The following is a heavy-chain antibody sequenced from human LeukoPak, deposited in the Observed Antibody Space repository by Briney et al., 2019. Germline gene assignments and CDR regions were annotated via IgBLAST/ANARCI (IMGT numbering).Heavy chain of an antibody. CDR1: GFTFSSYA. CDR3: AREGTAMVILDY. V-gene: IGHV3-21*01. D-gene: IGHD5-18*01. J-gene: IGHJ4*02. CDR2: ISSSSSYI. Sequence: GGSLRLSCAASGFTFSSYAMSWVRQAPGKGLEWVSSISSSSSYIYYADSVKGRFTISRDNAKNSLYLQMNSLRAEDTAVYYCAREGTAMVILDYWGQGTLVTVSS.